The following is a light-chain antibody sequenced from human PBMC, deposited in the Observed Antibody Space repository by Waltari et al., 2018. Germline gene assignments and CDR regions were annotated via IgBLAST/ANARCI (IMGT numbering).Light chain of an antibody. CDR3: QHYNSYSSWT. CDR2: KAS. Sequence: DIQMTQSPSTLSASVGDRVTITCRASQSISDWLAWYQQKPGKAPKLLIYKASTLETGGPSRFSGSGSGTEFTLTITSLQPDDFATYSCQHYNSYSSWTFGQGTKVEIK. V-gene: IGKV1-5*03. CDR1: QSISDW. J-gene: IGKJ1*01.